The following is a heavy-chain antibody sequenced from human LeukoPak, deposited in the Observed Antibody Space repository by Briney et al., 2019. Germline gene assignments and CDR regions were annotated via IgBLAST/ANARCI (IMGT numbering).Heavy chain of an antibody. CDR2: INHSGST. D-gene: IGHD6-13*01. CDR1: GVSFSGYY. J-gene: IGHJ6*02. Sequence: SETLSLTCAVYGVSFSGYYWSWIRQAPGKGLEWSGEINHSGSTNYNPSLKSRVTISVDTSKNQFSLKLSSVTAADTAVYYCARSRPIAAAVPFWYYYYGMDVWGQGTTVTVSS. V-gene: IGHV4-34*01. CDR3: ARSRPIAAAVPFWYYYYGMDV.